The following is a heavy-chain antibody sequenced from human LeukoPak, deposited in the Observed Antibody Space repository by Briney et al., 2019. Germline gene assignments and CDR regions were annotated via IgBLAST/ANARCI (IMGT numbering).Heavy chain of an antibody. CDR3: TRDQD. CDR1: GLTFSRSW. J-gene: IGHJ4*02. Sequence: GGSLRLPCAASGLTFSRSWTGWVRQPPGKGLEWVANINQDGSEKYYVDSVKGRFTISRDNARNSLFLQMNSLRDEDTAVYYCTRDQDWGQGTPVIVSS. V-gene: IGHV3-7*05. CDR2: INQDGSEK.